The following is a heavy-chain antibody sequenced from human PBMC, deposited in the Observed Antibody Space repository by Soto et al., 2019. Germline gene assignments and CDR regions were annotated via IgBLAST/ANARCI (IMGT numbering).Heavy chain of an antibody. V-gene: IGHV3-23*01. Sequence: EVQLLESGGGLVQPGGSLRLSCAASGFTFSSYAMSWVRQAPGEGLEWVSTISGSGGSTYYADSVKGRFTISRDNSKNTLYLQMNSLRAEDTAVYYCAKTLYYYDTGGYQWGQGTLVTVSS. D-gene: IGHD3-22*01. J-gene: IGHJ4*02. CDR3: AKTLYYYDTGGYQ. CDR2: ISGSGGST. CDR1: GFTFSSYA.